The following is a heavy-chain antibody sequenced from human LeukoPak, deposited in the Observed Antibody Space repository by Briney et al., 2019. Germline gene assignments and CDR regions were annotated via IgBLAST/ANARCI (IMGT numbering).Heavy chain of an antibody. CDR2: IWYDGSNK. Sequence: GRSLRLSCAASGFTFSSYGMHWVRRAPGKGLEWVAVIWYDGSNKYYADSVKGRFTISRDNSKNTLYLQMNSLRAEDTAVYYCARGVDIVAPDVWGQGTTVTVSS. CDR3: ARGVDIVAPDV. J-gene: IGHJ6*02. CDR1: GFTFSSYG. V-gene: IGHV3-33*01. D-gene: IGHD5-12*01.